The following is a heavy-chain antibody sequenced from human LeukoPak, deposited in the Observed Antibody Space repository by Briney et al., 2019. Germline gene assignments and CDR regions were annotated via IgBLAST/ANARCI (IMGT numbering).Heavy chain of an antibody. Sequence: GGSLRLSCAASGFTFSSYAMRWVRQAPGKGLEWVSAISGSGGSTYYAGSVKGRFTISRDNSKNTLYLQMNSLRAEDTAVYYCAILLVPGDYWGQGTLVTVSS. CDR2: ISGSGGST. J-gene: IGHJ4*02. CDR1: GFTFSSYA. CDR3: AILLVPGDY. D-gene: IGHD2-21*01. V-gene: IGHV3-23*01.